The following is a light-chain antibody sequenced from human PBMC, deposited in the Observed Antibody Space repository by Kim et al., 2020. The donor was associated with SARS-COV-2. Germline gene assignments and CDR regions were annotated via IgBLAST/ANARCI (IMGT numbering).Light chain of an antibody. CDR3: QQYNNWPPWT. J-gene: IGKJ1*01. V-gene: IGKV3-15*01. CDR2: GAS. Sequence: SPGERFTLSCGASQSVARHVAWYQQKPGQPPRLLIYGASTRAADAPARFSGGGSGTDFTLTISSLQSEDFGVYYCQQYNNWPPWTFGQGTKVDIK. CDR1: QSVARH.